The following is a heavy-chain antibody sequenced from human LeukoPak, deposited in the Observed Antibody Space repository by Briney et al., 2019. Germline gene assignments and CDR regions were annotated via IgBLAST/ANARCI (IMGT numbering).Heavy chain of an antibody. Sequence: PGRSLRLSCAASGFTFSSYGMHWFRQDPDKGLEWVAVISYDGSNKYYADSVKGRFTISRDNSKNTLYLQMNSLRAEDTAVYYCAKVAVTTGYFDYWGQGTLVTVSS. V-gene: IGHV3-30*18. CDR2: ISYDGSNK. CDR1: GFTFSSYG. J-gene: IGHJ4*02. D-gene: IGHD4-17*01. CDR3: AKVAVTTGYFDY.